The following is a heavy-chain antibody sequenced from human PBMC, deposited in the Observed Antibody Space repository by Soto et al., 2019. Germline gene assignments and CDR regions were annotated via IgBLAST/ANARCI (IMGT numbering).Heavy chain of an antibody. V-gene: IGHV3-23*01. CDR2: MSISGEKT. Sequence: EVQLLESGGGLVQPGGSLRLSCAASGFTFSHYSMAWVRQTPEKGLEWVSGMSISGEKTFYADFVKGRFTVSRDSPKNTVYLQMNTLRAEDAAIYYCTRWDGLADLWGQGTLVTVSS. CDR1: GFTFSHYS. CDR3: TRWDGLADL. J-gene: IGHJ4*02. D-gene: IGHD1-26*01.